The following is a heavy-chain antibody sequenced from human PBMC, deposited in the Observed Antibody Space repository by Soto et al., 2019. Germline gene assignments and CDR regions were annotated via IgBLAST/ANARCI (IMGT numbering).Heavy chain of an antibody. D-gene: IGHD3-22*01. CDR2: VAYDGGYK. Sequence: QVQLVESGGGVVQPGRSLRLSCAASGFTFNKYTMHWVRQAPGKGLEWVAVVAYDGGYKYYADSVKGRFTISRDNSKNTLFLQMNSLRADDTAVYYCARPANTYEYGISGSPSLLYWGQGTLVTVSS. J-gene: IGHJ4*02. CDR3: ARPANTYEYGISGSPSLLY. V-gene: IGHV3-30-3*01. CDR1: GFTFNKYT.